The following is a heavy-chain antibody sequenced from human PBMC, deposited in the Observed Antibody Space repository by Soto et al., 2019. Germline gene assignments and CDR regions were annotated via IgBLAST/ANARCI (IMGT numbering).Heavy chain of an antibody. CDR3: AKWATVTYGMDV. V-gene: IGHV4-34*01. J-gene: IGHJ6*02. Sequence: SETLSLTCAVYGGSFSGYYWSWIRQPPGKGLEWIGEINHSGSTNYNPSLKSRVTISVDTSKNQFSLKLSSVTAADTAVYYCAKWATVTYGMDVWGQGTTVTVSS. D-gene: IGHD4-4*01. CDR1: GGSFSGYY. CDR2: INHSGST.